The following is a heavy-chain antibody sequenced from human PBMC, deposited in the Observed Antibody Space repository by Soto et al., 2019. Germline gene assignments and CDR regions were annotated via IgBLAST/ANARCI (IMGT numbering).Heavy chain of an antibody. CDR1: KVTFRSYV. V-gene: IGHV3-23*01. J-gene: IGHJ6*02. CDR2: ISGSGGAT. Sequence: ELQLLESGGGLVQPGGSLGLSCAASKVTFRSYVMNWVRQAPGKGLEWVAGISGSGGATNYAEAVKGRFTVSRHNSKSTLFLQMNSLGAEATAVYFCATGAPRPPSNSYGLDIWGQGPTVTVS. CDR3: ATGAPRPPSNSYGLDI. D-gene: IGHD6-6*01.